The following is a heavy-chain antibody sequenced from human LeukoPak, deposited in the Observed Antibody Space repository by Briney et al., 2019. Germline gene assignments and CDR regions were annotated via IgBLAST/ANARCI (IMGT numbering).Heavy chain of an antibody. Sequence: SETLSLTCTVSGGSISSYYWSWIRQPPGKGLEWIGYIYYSGSTCYNPSLKSRVTISVDTSKNQFSLKLSSVTAADTAVYYCARDSPDIYSWFDPWGQGTLVTVSS. CDR2: IYYSGST. D-gene: IGHD3-9*01. CDR1: GGSISSYY. J-gene: IGHJ5*02. V-gene: IGHV4-59*12. CDR3: ARDSPDIYSWFDP.